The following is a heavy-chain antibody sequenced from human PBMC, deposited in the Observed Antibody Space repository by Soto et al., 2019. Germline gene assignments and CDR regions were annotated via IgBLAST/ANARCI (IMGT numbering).Heavy chain of an antibody. Sequence: QVQVVQSGAEVKKPGSSVKLSCKASGRIFSSFPTSWVRQVPGQGLEWMGGVISASGSVTYAPKFQGRVTMTAVNSAGIGYMELTSLTSEDTAIYYCARVGSRDASNYVVDQWGPGTMVTVSS. CDR3: ARVGSRDASNYVVDQ. V-gene: IGHV1-69*06. J-gene: IGHJ1*01. CDR1: GRIFSSFP. CDR2: VISASGSV. D-gene: IGHD3-10*02.